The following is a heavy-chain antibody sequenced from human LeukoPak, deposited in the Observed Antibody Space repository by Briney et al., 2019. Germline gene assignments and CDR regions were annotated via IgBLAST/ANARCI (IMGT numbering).Heavy chain of an antibody. Sequence: SETLSLTCTVSGGSISPYYWNWIRQPPGKGLEWIGYIYYSGSTNYNPSLKSRVTISVDTSKNQFSLKLSSVTAADTAVYYCARKAAAGPSFDYWGQGTLVTVSS. CDR3: ARKAAAGPSFDY. CDR2: IYYSGST. CDR1: GGSISPYY. V-gene: IGHV4-59*01. J-gene: IGHJ4*02. D-gene: IGHD6-13*01.